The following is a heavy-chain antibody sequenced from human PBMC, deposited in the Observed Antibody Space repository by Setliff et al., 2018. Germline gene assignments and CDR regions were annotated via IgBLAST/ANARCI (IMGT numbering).Heavy chain of an antibody. Sequence: SETLSLTCAVSGYSISSGYYWGWIRQPPGKGLEWIGSMYYSGSTYYNPSLKSRVTISVDTSKNQFSLKLSSVTAADTAVYYCARDLRYFDWLIENWYFDLWGRGTLVTVSS. D-gene: IGHD3-9*01. CDR3: ARDLRYFDWLIENWYFDL. CDR1: GYSISSGYY. J-gene: IGHJ2*01. CDR2: MYYSGST. V-gene: IGHV4-38-2*02.